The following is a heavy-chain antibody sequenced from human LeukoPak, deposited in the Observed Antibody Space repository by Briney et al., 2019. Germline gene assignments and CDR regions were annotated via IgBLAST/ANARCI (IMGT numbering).Heavy chain of an antibody. CDR2: ISYDESYR. J-gene: IGHJ4*02. CDR3: ARVQWELLYPDY. Sequence: PGGSLRLSCAASGSTFSSYAMHWVRQAPGKGLEWVALISYDESYRYYADSVKGRFTISRDNSKNTLYLQMNSLRAEDTAIYYCARVQWELLYPDYWGQGTLVTVSS. V-gene: IGHV3-30-3*01. CDR1: GSTFSSYA. D-gene: IGHD1-26*01.